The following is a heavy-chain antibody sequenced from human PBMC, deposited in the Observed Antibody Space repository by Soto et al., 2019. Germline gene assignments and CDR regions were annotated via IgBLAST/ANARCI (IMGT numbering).Heavy chain of an antibody. D-gene: IGHD3-9*01. CDR3: ATGIRYRGKY. V-gene: IGHV4-4*02. Sequence: QVQLQESGPGLVKPSGTLSLTCAVSGASITSDNWWSWVRQPPGKGLEWIGEVYQRGSSNYNPSLKSRVTISVDKFRNQFSLNLNSVTAADTAVYFCATGIRYRGKYWGQGTLVTVSS. J-gene: IGHJ4*02. CDR1: GASITSDNW. CDR2: VYQRGSS.